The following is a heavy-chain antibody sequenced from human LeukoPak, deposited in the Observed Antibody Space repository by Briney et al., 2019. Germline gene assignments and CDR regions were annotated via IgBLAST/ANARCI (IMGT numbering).Heavy chain of an antibody. CDR3: ARSPISATGDLDS. D-gene: IGHD1/OR15-1a*01. Sequence: ASVKVSCKASGYTFTNYYMHWGRQAPGQGFEWMGIINPSGGSTRYAQKFQGRVTMTRDTSTSTVYMELSSLRSEDTAVYYCARSPISATGDLDSWGQGTLVTVSS. V-gene: IGHV1-46*01. J-gene: IGHJ4*02. CDR1: GYTFTNYY. CDR2: INPSGGST.